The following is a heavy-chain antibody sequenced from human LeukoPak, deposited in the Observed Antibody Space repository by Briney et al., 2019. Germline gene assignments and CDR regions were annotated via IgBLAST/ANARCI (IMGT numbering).Heavy chain of an antibody. V-gene: IGHV1-69*05. CDR3: AKGVGYGDYYDY. J-gene: IGHJ4*02. Sequence: SVKVSCKASGGTFSSYAISWVRQAPGQGLEWMGRIIPIFGTANYAQKFQGRVTITTDESTSTAYMELSSLRSEDTAVYYCAKGVGYGDYYDYWGQGTLVTVSS. D-gene: IGHD4-17*01. CDR1: GGTFSSYA. CDR2: IIPIFGTA.